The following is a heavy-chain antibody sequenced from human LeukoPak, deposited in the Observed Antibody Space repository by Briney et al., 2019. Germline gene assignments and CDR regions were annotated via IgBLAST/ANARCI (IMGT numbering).Heavy chain of an antibody. J-gene: IGHJ4*02. CDR2: IHYSGST. CDR1: GGSISTYY. D-gene: IGHD6-13*01. CDR3: ARLTYSSTLSFDY. Sequence: SETLSLTCTVSGGSISTYYWSWIRQPPGKGLEWIGYIHYSGSTNYNPSLKSRVTISVDTSKNQFSLKLSSVTAADTAVYYCARLTYSSTLSFDYWGQGTLVTVSS. V-gene: IGHV4-59*01.